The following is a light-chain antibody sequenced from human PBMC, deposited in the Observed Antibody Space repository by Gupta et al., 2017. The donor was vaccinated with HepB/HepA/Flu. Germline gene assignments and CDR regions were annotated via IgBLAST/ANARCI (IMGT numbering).Light chain of an antibody. Sequence: QSVLTPPSSVSGAPGQRVTISCTGSTSNIGAGFDVHWYQQLPGTAPKLLIYGNNNRPSGVPDRFSGSKSGTSASLAITGLQAEDEADYNCQSYDSSLSAYVFGTGTKVTVL. CDR3: QSYDSSLSAYV. CDR1: TSNIGAGFD. J-gene: IGLJ1*01. V-gene: IGLV1-40*01. CDR2: GNN.